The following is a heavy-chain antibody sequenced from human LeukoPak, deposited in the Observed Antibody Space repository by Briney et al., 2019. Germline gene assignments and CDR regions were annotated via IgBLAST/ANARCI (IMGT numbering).Heavy chain of an antibody. CDR2: IGGNGGGT. Sequence: GGSLRLSCAASGFTFSSFPMSWVRQAPGTGLEWVSIIGGNGGGTYYADSVKGRFTISRDNRKNTVYLQMNSLRAEDTAVYYCARDQLSYCDGDCPWGQGTLVTVSS. CDR3: ARDQLSYCDGDCP. D-gene: IGHD2-21*02. CDR1: GFTFSSFP. J-gene: IGHJ5*02. V-gene: IGHV3-23*01.